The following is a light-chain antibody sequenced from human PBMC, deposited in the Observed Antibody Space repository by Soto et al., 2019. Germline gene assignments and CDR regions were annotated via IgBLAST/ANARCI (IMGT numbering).Light chain of an antibody. CDR1: QSVSSN. J-gene: IGKJ2*01. CDR3: QQYNNWSSYT. Sequence: EIVMTQSPATLSVSPGERATLSCRASQSVSSNLAWYQQKPGQAPRLLIYGASTRATGTPARFSGSGSGTEFTLTISSLQSEDFAVYYCQQYNNWSSYTFGQGTKLEIK. CDR2: GAS. V-gene: IGKV3-15*01.